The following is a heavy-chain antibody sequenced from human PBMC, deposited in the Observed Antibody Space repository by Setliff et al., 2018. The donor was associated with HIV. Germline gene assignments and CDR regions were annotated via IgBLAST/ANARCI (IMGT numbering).Heavy chain of an antibody. J-gene: IGHJ1*01. CDR3: ARERLGRSGFEYLQH. V-gene: IGHV1-46*01. CDR2: INPSGGST. D-gene: IGHD3-22*01. Sequence: GASVKVSCKASGDIFTSYYMHWVRQAPGQGPEWMGVINPSGGSTIYAQKFQGRATMTRDTSTSTVYMQLSTLRSEDTAVYYCARERLGRSGFEYLQHWGQGTLVTVSS. CDR1: GDIFTSYY.